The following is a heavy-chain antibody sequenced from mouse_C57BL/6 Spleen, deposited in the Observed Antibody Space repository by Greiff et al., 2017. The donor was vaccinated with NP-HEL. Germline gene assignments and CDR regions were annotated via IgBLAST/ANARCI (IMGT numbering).Heavy chain of an antibody. CDR1: GYAFSSSW. CDR3: ARDPTGVRAMDY. J-gene: IGHJ4*01. D-gene: IGHD4-1*02. V-gene: IGHV1-82*01. Sequence: QVQLKQSGPELVKPGASVKISCKASGYAFSSSWMNWVKQRPGKGLEWIGRIYPGDGDTNYNGKFKGKATLTADKSSSTAYMQLSSRTSEDSAVYFCARDPTGVRAMDYWGQGTSVTVSS. CDR2: IYPGDGDT.